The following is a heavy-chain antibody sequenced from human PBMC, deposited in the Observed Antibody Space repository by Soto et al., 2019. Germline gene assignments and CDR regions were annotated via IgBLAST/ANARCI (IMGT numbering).Heavy chain of an antibody. D-gene: IGHD3-9*01. CDR2: IIPIYASP. CDR3: AVTVTGSRSALAH. J-gene: IGHJ4*02. Sequence: QVQLVQSGAEVKKPGSSVKVSCKASGGTFSSNAISWVRQAPGQGLEWMGGIIPIYASPNYAQNSQGRVTVTADKATSTAYLELSRLKFADSAIYYCAVTVTGSRSALAHWGRGTLVIVSS. V-gene: IGHV1-69*06. CDR1: GGTFSSNA.